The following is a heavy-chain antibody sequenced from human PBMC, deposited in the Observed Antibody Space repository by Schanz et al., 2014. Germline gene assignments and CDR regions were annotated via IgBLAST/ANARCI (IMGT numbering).Heavy chain of an antibody. CDR2: IASGGSHT. CDR3: ARDPNSVNELDY. D-gene: IGHD5-12*01. J-gene: IGHJ4*02. V-gene: IGHV3-23*01. CDR1: GITFSDYA. Sequence: EVQLLESGGALEQPGGSLRLSCAASGITFSDYAMSWVRQAPGKGLEWVSTIASGGSHTFYADSVTGRFTISGDNSKNTLFLQMNSLRVEDTAIYYCARDPNSVNELDYWGQGTLVTVSS.